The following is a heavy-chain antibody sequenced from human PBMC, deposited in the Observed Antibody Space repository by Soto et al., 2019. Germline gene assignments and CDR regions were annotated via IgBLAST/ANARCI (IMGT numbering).Heavy chain of an antibody. CDR1: GFTFSSYA. D-gene: IGHD6-13*01. Sequence: GGSLRLSCAASGFTFSSYAMSWVRQAPGKGLEWVSAISGSGGSTYYADSVKGRFTISRDNSKNTLYLQMNSLRAEETAVYYCAKGTPIAAADPAGLAFDIWGQGTMVTVSS. J-gene: IGHJ3*02. CDR3: AKGTPIAAADPAGLAFDI. CDR2: ISGSGGST. V-gene: IGHV3-23*01.